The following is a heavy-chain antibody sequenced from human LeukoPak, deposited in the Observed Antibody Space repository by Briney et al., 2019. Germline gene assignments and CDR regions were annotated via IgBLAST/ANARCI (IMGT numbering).Heavy chain of an antibody. D-gene: IGHD3-9*01. CDR1: GFTFSRFD. J-gene: IGHJ6*02. V-gene: IGHV3-23*01. CDR2: ISGSGVNK. CDR3: AKAGAYYDILTGYYPPLYDYYGMDV. Sequence: GGSLRLSRAASGFTFSRFDMSWVRQAPGKGLEWVAGISGSGVNKYYADSVKGRFTISRDNSKNTVYLQMNSLRADDTAVYYCAKAGAYYDILTGYYPPLYDYYGMDVWGQGTTVTVSS.